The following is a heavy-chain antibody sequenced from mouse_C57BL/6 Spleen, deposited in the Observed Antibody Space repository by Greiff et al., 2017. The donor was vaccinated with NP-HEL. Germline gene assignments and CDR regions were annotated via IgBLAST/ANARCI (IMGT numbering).Heavy chain of an antibody. Sequence: QVHVKQSGPELVKPVASVKISCKASGYAFSSSWMNWVKQRPGKGLEWIGRIYPGDGDTNYNGKFKGKATLTADKSSSTAYMQLSSLTSEDSAVYFCASYYESYAMDYWGQGTSVTVSS. CDR3: ASYYESYAMDY. J-gene: IGHJ4*01. D-gene: IGHD2-4*01. CDR1: GYAFSSSW. V-gene: IGHV1-82*01. CDR2: IYPGDGDT.